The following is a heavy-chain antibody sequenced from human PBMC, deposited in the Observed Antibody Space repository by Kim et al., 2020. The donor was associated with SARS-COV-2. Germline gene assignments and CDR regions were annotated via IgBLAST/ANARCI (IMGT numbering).Heavy chain of an antibody. V-gene: IGHV4-31*03. J-gene: IGHJ4*02. D-gene: IGHD5-12*01. CDR2: IYYSGST. CDR3: ARDRFGYSGYDLGFDY. CDR1: GGSISSGGYY. Sequence: SETLSLTCTVSGGSISSGGYYWSWIRQHPGKGLEWIGYIYYSGSTYYNPSLKSRVTISVDTSKNQFSLKLSSVTAADTAVYYCARDRFGYSGYDLGFDYWGQGTLVTVSS.